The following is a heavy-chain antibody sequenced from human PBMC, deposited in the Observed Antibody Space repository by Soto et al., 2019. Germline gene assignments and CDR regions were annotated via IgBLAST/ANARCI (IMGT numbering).Heavy chain of an antibody. J-gene: IGHJ4*02. V-gene: IGHV3-30-3*01. CDR3: ARDTAARPDYFDY. CDR1: GFTFSSYA. Sequence: GGSLRLSCAASGFTFSSYAMHWVRQAPGKGLEWVAVISYDGSNKYYADSVKGRFTISRDNSKNTLYLQMNSLRAEDTAVYYRARDTAARPDYFDYWGQGTLVTVSS. CDR2: ISYDGSNK. D-gene: IGHD6-6*01.